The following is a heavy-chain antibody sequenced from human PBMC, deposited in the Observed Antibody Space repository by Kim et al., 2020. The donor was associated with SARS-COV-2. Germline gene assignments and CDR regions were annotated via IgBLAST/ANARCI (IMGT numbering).Heavy chain of an antibody. D-gene: IGHD6-13*01. Sequence: GGSLRLSCAASGFTFSSYGMHWVRQAPGKGLECVAVISYDGSNKYYADSVKGRFTISRDNSRNTLYLQMNSLRAEDTAVYYCARDMASSGYYFDYWGQGTLVTVSS. J-gene: IGHJ4*02. CDR2: ISYDGSNK. CDR1: GFTFSSYG. V-gene: IGHV3-33*05. CDR3: ARDMASSGYYFDY.